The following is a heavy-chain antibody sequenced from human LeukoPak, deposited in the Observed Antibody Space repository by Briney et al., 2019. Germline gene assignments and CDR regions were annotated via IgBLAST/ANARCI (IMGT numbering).Heavy chain of an antibody. D-gene: IGHD6-6*01. Sequence: SVKVSCKASGGTFSSYAISWVRQAPGQGLEWMGGIIPIFGTANYAQKFQGRVTITTDESTSTAYMELSSLRSEDTAVYYCARDRGYSSSSDDDYYYMDVWGKGTTVTVSS. V-gene: IGHV1-69*05. CDR2: IIPIFGTA. CDR3: ARDRGYSSSSDDDYYYMDV. J-gene: IGHJ6*03. CDR1: GGTFSSYA.